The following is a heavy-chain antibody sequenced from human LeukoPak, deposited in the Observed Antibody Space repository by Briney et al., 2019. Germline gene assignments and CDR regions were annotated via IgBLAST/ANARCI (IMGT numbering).Heavy chain of an antibody. CDR1: GYTFTGYY. D-gene: IGHD2-2*01. Sequence: ASVKVSCKASGYTFTGYYMHWVRQAPGQGLECMGRINPNSVGTNYAQRFQGRVTMTRDTSISTAYMELSRLRSDDSAVYYCASSSIVVVPPASLYYYYYMDVWGKGTTVTVSS. V-gene: IGHV1-2*06. CDR2: INPNSVGT. J-gene: IGHJ6*03. CDR3: ASSSIVVVPPASLYYYYYMDV.